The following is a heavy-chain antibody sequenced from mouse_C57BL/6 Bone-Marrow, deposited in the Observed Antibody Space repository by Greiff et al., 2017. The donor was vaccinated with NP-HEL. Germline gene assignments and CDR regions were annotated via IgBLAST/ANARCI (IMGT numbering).Heavy chain of an antibody. Sequence: QVQLKESGAELVKPGASVKMSCKASGYTFTSYWITWVKQRPGQGLEWIGDIYPGSGSTNYNEKFKSKATLTVDTSSSTAYMQLSSLTSEDSAVYYCARGTYYGSSYWFAYWGQGTLVTVSA. CDR2: IYPGSGST. D-gene: IGHD1-1*01. CDR1: GYTFTSYW. J-gene: IGHJ3*01. CDR3: ARGTYYGSSYWFAY. V-gene: IGHV1-55*01.